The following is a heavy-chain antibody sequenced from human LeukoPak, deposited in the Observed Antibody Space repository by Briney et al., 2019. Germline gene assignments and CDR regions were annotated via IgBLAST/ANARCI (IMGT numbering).Heavy chain of an antibody. CDR2: IYYSGST. V-gene: IGHV4-59*01. J-gene: IGHJ5*02. CDR1: GGSISSYY. CDR3: ARDHGCSSASCYSGWFDP. D-gene: IGHD2-2*01. Sequence: SETLSLTCTVSGGSISSYYWSWIRQPPGKGLEWIGYIYYSGSTNYNPSLKSRVTISVDTSKNQFSLRLSSVTAADTAVYYCARDHGCSSASCYSGWFDPWGQGTLVTVSS.